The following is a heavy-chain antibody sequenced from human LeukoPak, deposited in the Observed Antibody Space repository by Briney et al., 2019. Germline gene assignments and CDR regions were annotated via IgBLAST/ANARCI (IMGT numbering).Heavy chain of an antibody. J-gene: IGHJ4*02. CDR1: GYTFTGYY. V-gene: IGHV1-2*04. CDR3: ARANALYCSSTSCLLDY. Sequence: PEASVKVSCKASGYTFTGYYMHWVRQAPGQGLEWMGWINPNSGGTYSAQKFQGWITMTRDTSISTAYMELSRLTSDDTAVYCCARANALYCSSTSCLLDYWGQGTLVTVSS. CDR2: INPNSGGT. D-gene: IGHD2-2*01.